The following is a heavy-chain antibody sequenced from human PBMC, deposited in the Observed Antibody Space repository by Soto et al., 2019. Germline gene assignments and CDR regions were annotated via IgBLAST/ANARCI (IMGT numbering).Heavy chain of an antibody. J-gene: IGHJ6*02. D-gene: IGHD3-9*01. CDR3: ARTYYDILTGYYNPYYYYGMDV. CDR2: IIPIFGTA. V-gene: IGHV1-69*06. Sequence: SVKVSCEASGGGFSSYAISWVRQAPGQGLEWMGGIIPIFGTANYAQKFQGRVTITADKSTSTAYMELSSLRSEDTAVYYCARTYYDILTGYYNPYYYYGMDVWGQGTTVTVSS. CDR1: GGGFSSYA.